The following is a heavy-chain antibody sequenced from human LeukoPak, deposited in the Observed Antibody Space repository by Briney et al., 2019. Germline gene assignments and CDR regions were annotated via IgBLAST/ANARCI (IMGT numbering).Heavy chain of an antibody. V-gene: IGHV3-30-3*01. CDR3: AREITMIVVAKRAFDI. CDR2: ISYDGSNK. CDR1: GFTFSSYA. Sequence: QSGGSLRLSCAASGFTFSSYAMHWVRQAPGKGLEWVAVISYDGSNKYYADSVKGRFTISRDNSKNTLYLQMNSLRAEDTAVYYCAREITMIVVAKRAFDIWGQGTMVTVSS. D-gene: IGHD3-22*01. J-gene: IGHJ3*02.